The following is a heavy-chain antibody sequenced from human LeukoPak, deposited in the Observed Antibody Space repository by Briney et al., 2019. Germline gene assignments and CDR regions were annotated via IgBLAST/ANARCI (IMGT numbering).Heavy chain of an antibody. Sequence: GGSLRLSCAASGFTVSSVYMTWVRQAPGKGLEWVSVIYSGDSTYYADSVKGRFTISRDNSKNTLYLQMNSLRTEDTAVYYCTRGRDDYCFDYWGQGTLVTVSS. V-gene: IGHV3-66*01. CDR1: GFTVSSVY. J-gene: IGHJ4*02. D-gene: IGHD5-24*01. CDR2: IYSGDST. CDR3: TRGRDDYCFDY.